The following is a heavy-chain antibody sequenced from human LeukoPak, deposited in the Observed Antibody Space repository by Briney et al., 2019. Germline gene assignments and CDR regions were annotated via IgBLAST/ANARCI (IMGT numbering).Heavy chain of an antibody. Sequence: SVKVSCKASGGTFSSYAISWVRQAPGQGLEWMGGIIPIFGTANYAQKFQGRVTITTDESTSTAYMELSSLRSEDTAVYYCARALRGYYDSSGYPYYYYMASGAKGPRSPSP. J-gene: IGHJ6*03. CDR3: ARALRGYYDSSGYPYYYYMAS. CDR2: IIPIFGTA. CDR1: GGTFSSYA. V-gene: IGHV1-69*05. D-gene: IGHD3-22*01.